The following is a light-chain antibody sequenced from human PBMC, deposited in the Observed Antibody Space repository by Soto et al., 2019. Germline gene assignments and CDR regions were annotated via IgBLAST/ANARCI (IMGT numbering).Light chain of an antibody. CDR3: QQYGSSLGT. V-gene: IGKV3-20*01. J-gene: IGKJ4*01. Sequence: EIVLTQSPGTLSLSPGERAALSCRASQSVSSSFLAWYQHKPGQAPRLLIYGASSRATGIPDRFSGSGSGTDFTLTISRLEPEDFAVYYCQQYGSSLGTFGGGTKVEIK. CDR1: QSVSSSF. CDR2: GAS.